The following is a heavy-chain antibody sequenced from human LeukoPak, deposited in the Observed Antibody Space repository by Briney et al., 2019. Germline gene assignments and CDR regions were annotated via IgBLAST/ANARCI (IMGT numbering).Heavy chain of an antibody. CDR3: ARDKGPRITIFGVVIRNYYYYGMDV. V-gene: IGHV1-2*02. CDR2: INPNSGGT. CDR1: GYTFTGYY. Sequence: ASVKVSCKASGYTFTGYYMHWARQAPGQGLEWMGWINPNSGGTNYAQKFQGRVTMTRDTSISTAYMELSRLRSDDTAVYYCARDKGPRITIFGVVIRNYYYYGMDVWGQGTTVTVSS. J-gene: IGHJ6*02. D-gene: IGHD3-3*01.